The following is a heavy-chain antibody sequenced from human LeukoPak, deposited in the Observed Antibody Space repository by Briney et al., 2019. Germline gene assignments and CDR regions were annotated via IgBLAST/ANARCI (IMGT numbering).Heavy chain of an antibody. Sequence: QAGGSLRLSCAASGFTFSSYWMSWVRQAPGKGLEWVANIKQDGSEKYYVDSVKGRFTISRDNAKNSLYLQMNSLRAEDTAVYYCATDIRATVTTYWGGYFDYWGQGTLVTVSS. CDR2: IKQDGSEK. CDR1: GFTFSSYW. CDR3: ATDIRATVTTYWGGYFDY. D-gene: IGHD4-17*01. J-gene: IGHJ4*02. V-gene: IGHV3-7*01.